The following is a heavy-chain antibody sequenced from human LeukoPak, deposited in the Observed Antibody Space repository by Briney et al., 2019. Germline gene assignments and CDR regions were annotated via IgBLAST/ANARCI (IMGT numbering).Heavy chain of an antibody. CDR1: GGSISSYY. V-gene: IGHV4-59*01. CDR2: MYYSGST. CDR3: ARIVVVPAALSGRAFDI. J-gene: IGHJ3*02. D-gene: IGHD2-2*01. Sequence: SETLSLTCTVSGGSISSYYWSWIRQPPGKGLEWIGYMYYSGSTNYNPSLKSRVTISVDTSKNQFSLKLSSVTAADTAVYYCARIVVVPAALSGRAFDIWGQGTMVTVSS.